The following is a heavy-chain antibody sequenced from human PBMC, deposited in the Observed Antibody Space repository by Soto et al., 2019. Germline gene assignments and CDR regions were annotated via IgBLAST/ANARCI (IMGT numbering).Heavy chain of an antibody. V-gene: IGHV4-39*01. CDR3: ARKFRRDGYNYFDY. CDR2: IYYSGST. Sequence: PSETLSLTCTVSGGSISSSSYYWGWIRQPPGKGLEWIGSIYYSGSTYYNPSLKSRVTISVDTSKNQFSLKLSSVTAADTAVYYCARKFRRDGYNYFDYWGQGTIVTVYS. CDR1: GGSISSSSYY. J-gene: IGHJ4*02. D-gene: IGHD5-12*01.